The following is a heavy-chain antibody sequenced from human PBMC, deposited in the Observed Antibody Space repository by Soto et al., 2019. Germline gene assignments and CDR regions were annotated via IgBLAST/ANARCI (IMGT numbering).Heavy chain of an antibody. V-gene: IGHV3-23*01. J-gene: IGHJ4*02. Sequence: GGSLRLSCTASGFTFSNYGMSWVRQAPGQGLEWVSGISGSGGSTYYADFVKGRFTISRDNSKNTLYLQMNSLRAEDTAVYYCAKLTGTAFYWGQGTMVTVPS. CDR1: GFTFSNYG. CDR2: ISGSGGST. D-gene: IGHD1-7*01. CDR3: AKLTGTAFY.